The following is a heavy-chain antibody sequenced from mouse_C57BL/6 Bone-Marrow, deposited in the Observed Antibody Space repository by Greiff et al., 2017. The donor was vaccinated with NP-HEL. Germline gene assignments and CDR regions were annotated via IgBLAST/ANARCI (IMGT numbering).Heavy chain of an antibody. CDR1: GYTFTDYY. CDR2: INPNNGGT. J-gene: IGHJ3*01. V-gene: IGHV1-26*01. Sequence: EVQLQQSGPELVKPGASVKISCKASGYTFTDYYMNWVKQSHGKSLEWIGDINPNNGGTSYNQKFKGKATLTVDKSSSTAYMELRSLTSEDSAVYYCARPPPITTVVDAWFAYWGQGTLVTVSA. CDR3: ARPPPITTVVDAWFAY. D-gene: IGHD1-1*01.